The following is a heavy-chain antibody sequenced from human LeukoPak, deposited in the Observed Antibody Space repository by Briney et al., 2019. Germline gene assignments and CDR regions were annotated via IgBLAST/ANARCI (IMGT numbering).Heavy chain of an antibody. CDR2: IYYSGST. Sequence: SETLSLTCTVSGGSISSYYWSWIRQPPGKGLEWIGYIYYSGSTNYKPSLKSRVTISVDTSKNQFSLKLSSVTAADTAVYYCARVVEMATMANDAFDIWGQGTMVTVSS. J-gene: IGHJ3*02. D-gene: IGHD5-24*01. V-gene: IGHV4-59*01. CDR1: GGSISSYY. CDR3: ARVVEMATMANDAFDI.